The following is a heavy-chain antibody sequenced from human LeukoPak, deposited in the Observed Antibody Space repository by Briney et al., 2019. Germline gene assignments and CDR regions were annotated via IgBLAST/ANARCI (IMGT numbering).Heavy chain of an antibody. CDR3: ARGRKGVGRRGRYFDY. J-gene: IGHJ4*02. V-gene: IGHV4-39*01. CDR2: IFYVGST. Sequence: SETLSLTCTVSGGSISSSMYYWGWIRQPPGKGLEWIGSIFYVGSTYSNPSLKSRVTISVDTSKNQFSLKLSSVTAADTAVYYCARGRKGVGRRGRYFDYWGQGTLVTVSS. D-gene: IGHD2-8*01. CDR1: GGSISSSMYY.